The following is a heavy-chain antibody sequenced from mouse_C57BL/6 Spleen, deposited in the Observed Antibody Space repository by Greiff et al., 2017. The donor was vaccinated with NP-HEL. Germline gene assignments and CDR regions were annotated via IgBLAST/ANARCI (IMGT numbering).Heavy chain of an antibody. CDR3: ARRGYGNYFAY. V-gene: IGHV1-50*01. D-gene: IGHD2-1*01. CDR1: GYTFTSYW. Sequence: QVQLQQPGAELVKPGASVKLSCKASGYTFTSYWMQWVKQRPGQGLEWIGEIDPSDSYTTYNQKFKGKATLTVDTSSSTAYMQLSSLTSEDSAVYYCARRGYGNYFAYWGQGTLVTVSA. CDR2: IDPSDSYT. J-gene: IGHJ3*01.